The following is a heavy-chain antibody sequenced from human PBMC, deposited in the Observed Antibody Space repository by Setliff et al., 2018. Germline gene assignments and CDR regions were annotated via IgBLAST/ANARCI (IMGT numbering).Heavy chain of an antibody. D-gene: IGHD2-21*01. CDR3: VRAPVYCSGDCYPRYFDA. J-gene: IGHJ5*02. V-gene: IGHV4-61*09. CDR1: GTSLDSIANGNQF. Sequence: SETLSLTCSVSGTSLDSIANGNQFWGWIRQPAGKGLEWIGQIFMSGSTDYDPSFESRVTISLDMSKNQFFLDLTSVTAADTGVYYCVRAPVYCSGDCYPRYFDARGQGTLVAVSS. CDR2: IFMSGST.